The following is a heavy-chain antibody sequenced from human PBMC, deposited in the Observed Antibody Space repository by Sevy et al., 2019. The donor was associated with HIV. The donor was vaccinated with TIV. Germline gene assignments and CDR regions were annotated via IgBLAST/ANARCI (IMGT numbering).Heavy chain of an antibody. V-gene: IGHV3-30*04. CDR1: GFTFSNYV. CDR2: ISLHGTNK. J-gene: IGHJ4*02. D-gene: IGHD2-15*01. CDR3: VRETGGSGSAGYFGD. Sequence: GGSLRLSCAASGFTFSNYVMHWVRQAPGKGLEWVALISLHGTNKDYRDSVKGRFTISRDDVKNTVYVEMTSLTVEDTDLYYCVRETGGSGSAGYFGDWGQGTLVTVSS.